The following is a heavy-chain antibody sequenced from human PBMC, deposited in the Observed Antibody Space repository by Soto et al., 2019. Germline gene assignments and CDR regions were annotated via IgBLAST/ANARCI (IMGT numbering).Heavy chain of an antibody. CDR1: GYTFTTYY. CDR2: INPSGGGT. V-gene: IGHV1-46*01. D-gene: IGHD2-2*01. CDR3: ARGGDIPAAPFDS. Sequence: QVHLVQSGAEVRKPGASVKVYCKSAGYTFTTYYLHWVRQAPGQGLEWMGIINPSGGGTNYAQRFEGRVTLTRDRSTRTVYMALSSLTSEDTAVYFCARGGDIPAAPFDSWGQGTLVTVSS. J-gene: IGHJ5*01.